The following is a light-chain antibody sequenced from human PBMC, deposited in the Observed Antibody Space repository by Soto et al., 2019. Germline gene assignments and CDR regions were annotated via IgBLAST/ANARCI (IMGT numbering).Light chain of an antibody. V-gene: IGLV2-14*03. J-gene: IGLJ2*01. Sequence: QSALTQPASVSGSPGQSITISCTGTSSDVGGYNYVSWYQQHPGKAPKLMIYEVSHRPSGVSNRFSGSKSGNTASLTISGLQAEDEGDYYCCSYSDSSTLVVFGGGTKLTVL. CDR3: CSYSDSSTLVV. CDR2: EVS. CDR1: SSDVGGYNY.